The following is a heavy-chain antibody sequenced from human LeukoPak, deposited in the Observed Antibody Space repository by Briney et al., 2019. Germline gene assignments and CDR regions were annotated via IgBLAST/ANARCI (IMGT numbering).Heavy chain of an antibody. D-gene: IGHD3-10*01. J-gene: IGHJ4*02. CDR2: IRSKAYGGTT. V-gene: IGHV3-49*03. CDR1: GFTFGDYA. CDR3: TRGGWFGELGDFDY. Sequence: GRSLRLSCTASGFTFGDYAMSGFRQAPGKGLEWVGFIRSKAYGGTTEYAASVKGRFTISRDDSKSIAYLQMNSLKTEDTAVYYCTRGGWFGELGDFDYWGQGTLVTVSS.